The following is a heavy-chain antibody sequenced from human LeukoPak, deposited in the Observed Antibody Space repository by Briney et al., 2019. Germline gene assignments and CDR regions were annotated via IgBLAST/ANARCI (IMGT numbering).Heavy chain of an antibody. CDR1: GFTFSDYY. CDR3: ARVGQYSYGFLYYYYYMDV. D-gene: IGHD5-18*01. CDR2: ISSSGSTI. V-gene: IGHV3-11*04. J-gene: IGHJ6*03. Sequence: GGSLRLSCAASGFTFSDYYMSWIRQAPGKGLEWVSYISSSGSTIYYADSVKGRFTISRDNAKNSLYLQMNSLRAEDTAVYYCARVGQYSYGFLYYYYYMDVWGKGTTVTVSS.